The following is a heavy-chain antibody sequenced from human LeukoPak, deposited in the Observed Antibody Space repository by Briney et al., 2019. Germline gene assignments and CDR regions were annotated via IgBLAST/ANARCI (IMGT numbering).Heavy chain of an antibody. V-gene: IGHV3-74*03. CDR3: ITDSEGRYGGDD. CDR1: GFRFSAFW. Sequence: PGGSLRLSCAASGFRFSAFWMHWVRQIPGKGLVWVSRISPDGSTTTYADSVTGRFTISRDNVKNTMYLQRNSLRAEYTAVYYCITDSEGRYGGDDWGQGTQVTVSS. CDR2: ISPDGSTT. J-gene: IGHJ4*01. D-gene: IGHD1-26*01.